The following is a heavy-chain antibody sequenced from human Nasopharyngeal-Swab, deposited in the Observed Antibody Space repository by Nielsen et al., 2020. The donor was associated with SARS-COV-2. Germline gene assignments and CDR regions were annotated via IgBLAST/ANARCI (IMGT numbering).Heavy chain of an antibody. D-gene: IGHD1-14*01. V-gene: IGHV1-18*01. CDR1: GYSFSTYG. CDR3: ARDRGTTGTSDFDY. CDR2: ISAYTGDT. Sequence: ASVKVSCKTSGYSFSTYGFTWVRQAPGHGLEWVGWISAYTGDTSYAQKVQGRVTLTTDSSTDTAYMELWSLRSDDTAIYFCARDRGTTGTSDFDYWGQGTLATVSS. J-gene: IGHJ4*02.